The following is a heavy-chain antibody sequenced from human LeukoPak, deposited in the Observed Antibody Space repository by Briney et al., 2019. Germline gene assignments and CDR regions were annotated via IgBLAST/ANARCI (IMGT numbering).Heavy chain of an antibody. CDR1: GGTFSSYA. D-gene: IGHD2-15*01. CDR2: IIPIFGTA. Sequence: GASVKVSCKASGGTFSSYAISWVRQAPGQGLEWMGRIIPIFGTANYAQKFQGRVTITTDESTSTAYMELSSLRSEDTAVYYRARSTGYCSGGSCSAFGYWGQGTLVTVSS. J-gene: IGHJ4*02. CDR3: ARSTGYCSGGSCSAFGY. V-gene: IGHV1-69*05.